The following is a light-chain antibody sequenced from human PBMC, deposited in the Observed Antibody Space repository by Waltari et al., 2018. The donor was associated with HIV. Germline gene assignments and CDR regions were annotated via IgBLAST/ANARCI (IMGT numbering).Light chain of an antibody. CDR2: QDN. Sequence: SYELTQPPSVSVSPGQTASLTCSGNKLGDKYSCWYQQKPGQSPVVVMHQDNKRPSGIPERFSGSKSGNIATLTISGTQAIDEAEYYCQAWDSSTVVFGGGTKLTVL. CDR3: QAWDSSTVV. J-gene: IGLJ2*01. V-gene: IGLV3-1*01. CDR1: KLGDKY.